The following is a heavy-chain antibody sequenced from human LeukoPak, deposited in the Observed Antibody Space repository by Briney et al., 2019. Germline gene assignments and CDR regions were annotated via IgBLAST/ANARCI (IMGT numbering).Heavy chain of an antibody. CDR1: GYTFTSYA. D-gene: IGHD3-3*01. CDR3: ASGHYDFWSGYPDYYYYGMDV. J-gene: IGHJ6*02. Sequence: PGASVNVSCKASGYTFTSYAMNWVRQAPGQGLEWMGWINTNTGNPTYAQGFTGRFVFSLDTSVSTAYLQISSLKAEDTAVYYCASGHYDFWSGYPDYYYYGMDVWGQGTTVTVSS. CDR2: INTNTGNP. V-gene: IGHV7-4-1*02.